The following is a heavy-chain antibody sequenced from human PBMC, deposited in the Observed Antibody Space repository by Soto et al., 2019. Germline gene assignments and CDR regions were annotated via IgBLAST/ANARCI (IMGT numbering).Heavy chain of an antibody. CDR1: GYTFTSYA. D-gene: IGHD3-10*01. J-gene: IGHJ3*01. CDR3: GSPTYYYGSGSYTDAFDL. Sequence: ASVKVSCKASGYTFTSYAMHWVRQAPGQRLEWMGWINAGNGNTKYSQKFQGRVTITRDTSASTAYMELSSLRSEDTAVYYCGSPTYYYGSGSYTDAFDLWGQGTMVTVSS. V-gene: IGHV1-3*01. CDR2: INAGNGNT.